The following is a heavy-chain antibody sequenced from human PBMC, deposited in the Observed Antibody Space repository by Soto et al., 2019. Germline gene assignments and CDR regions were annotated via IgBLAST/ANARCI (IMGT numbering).Heavy chain of an antibody. D-gene: IGHD2-15*01. CDR1: GGSFSGYY. CDR2: INHSGST. J-gene: IGHJ5*02. Sequence: SETLSLTCAVYGGSFSGYYWSWIRQPPGKGLEWIGEINHSGSTNYNPSLKSRVTISVDTSKNQFSLKLSSVTAADTAVYYYARVGGGSFLNWFDPWGQGTLVTVSS. V-gene: IGHV4-34*01. CDR3: ARVGGGSFLNWFDP.